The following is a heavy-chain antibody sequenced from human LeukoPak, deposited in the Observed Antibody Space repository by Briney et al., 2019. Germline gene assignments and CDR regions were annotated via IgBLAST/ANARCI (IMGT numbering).Heavy chain of an antibody. CDR2: IYHSGST. V-gene: IGHV4-38-2*02. CDR3: ARVHSSGWYRFDY. Sequence: SETLSLTCTVSGYSISSGYYWGWILQPPGKGLEWIGSIYHSGSTYYNPSLKSRVTISVDTSKNQFSLKLSSVTAADTAVYYCARVHSSGWYRFDYWGQGTLVTVSS. D-gene: IGHD6-19*01. CDR1: GYSISSGYY. J-gene: IGHJ4*02.